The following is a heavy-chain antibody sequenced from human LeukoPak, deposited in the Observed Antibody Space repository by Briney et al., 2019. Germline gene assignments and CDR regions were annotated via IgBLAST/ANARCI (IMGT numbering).Heavy chain of an antibody. CDR2: IKEDGSQK. V-gene: IGHV3-7*03. J-gene: IGHJ4*02. CDR1: GFTFSSYS. Sequence: GGSLRLSCAASGFTFSSYSMNWVRQAPGKGLEWVANIKEDGSQKYYADSVKGRFTISRDNAKNSLYLQLNSLRAEDTAMYYCAGDRGYLQFDYWGQGTLATVSS. CDR3: AGDRGYLQFDY. D-gene: IGHD3-10*01.